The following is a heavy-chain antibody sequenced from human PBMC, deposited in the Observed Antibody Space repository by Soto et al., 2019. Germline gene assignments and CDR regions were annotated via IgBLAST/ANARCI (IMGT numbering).Heavy chain of an antibody. Sequence: PSQTLSLTCAISGDSVSSNSAAWNWIRQSPSRGLEWLGRTYYRSKWYNDYAVSVKSRITINPDTSKNQFSLQLNSVTPEDTAVYYCAHSSIFEGGRIIAAAGVDYYYYMDVWGKGTTVTVSS. CDR3: AHSSIFEGGRIIAAAGVDYYYYMDV. V-gene: IGHV6-1*01. D-gene: IGHD6-13*01. CDR1: GDSVSSNSAA. J-gene: IGHJ6*03. CDR2: TYYRSKWYN.